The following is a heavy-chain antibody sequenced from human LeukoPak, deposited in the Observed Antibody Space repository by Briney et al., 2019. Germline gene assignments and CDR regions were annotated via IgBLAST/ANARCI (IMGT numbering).Heavy chain of an antibody. D-gene: IGHD5-18*01. CDR2: ISYDGSNK. V-gene: IGHV3-30-3*01. CDR1: GFTFSSYA. Sequence: PGGSLRLSCAASGFTFSSYAMYWVRQAPGKGLEWVAVISYDGSNKYYADSVKGRFTISRDNSKNTLYLQMNSLRAEDTAVYYCARDPRGYSYGSPPGYWGQGTLVTVSS. CDR3: ARDPRGYSYGSPPGY. J-gene: IGHJ4*02.